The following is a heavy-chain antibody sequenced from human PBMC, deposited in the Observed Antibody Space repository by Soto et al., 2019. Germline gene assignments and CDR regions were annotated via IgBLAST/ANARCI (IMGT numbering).Heavy chain of an antibody. Sequence: QVQLVQSGAELKKPGASVKVYCKASGYTFTILGITWVRQAPGQGLEWMGWSSSSNGNTKYAQKLQGRFTMTTDTSTNTGYMELRSLRSDDTAVYYCARGDFYYSDGYYGVGGMDVWGQGTTVTVSS. J-gene: IGHJ6*02. D-gene: IGHD1-26*01. CDR2: SSSSNGNT. V-gene: IGHV1-18*04. CDR3: ARGDFYYSDGYYGVGGMDV. CDR1: GYTFTILG.